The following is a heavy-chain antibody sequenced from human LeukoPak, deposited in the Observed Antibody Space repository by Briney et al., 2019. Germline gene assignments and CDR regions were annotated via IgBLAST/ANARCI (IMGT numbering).Heavy chain of an antibody. J-gene: IGHJ4*02. V-gene: IGHV4-34*01. CDR1: GGSFSGYY. CDR3: ARSGWGTMIP. CDR2: INHSGST. Sequence: PSETLSLTCAVYGGSFSGYYWSWIRQPPGKGLEWIGEINHSGSTNYNPSLKSRVTISVDTSKNQFSLKLSSVTAADTAVYYCARSGWGTMIPWGQGTLVTVSS. D-gene: IGHD3-22*01.